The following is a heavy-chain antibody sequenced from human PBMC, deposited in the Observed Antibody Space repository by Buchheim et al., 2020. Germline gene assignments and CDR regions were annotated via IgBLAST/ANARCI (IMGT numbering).Heavy chain of an antibody. CDR2: IKQDGSEK. V-gene: IGHV3-7*01. CDR3: ARAGVNDFWSGYYFYPYYYYGMDV. D-gene: IGHD3-3*01. J-gene: IGHJ6*02. Sequence: EVQLVESGGGLVQPGGSLRLSCAASGFTFSSYWMSWVRQAPGKGLEWVANIKQDGSEKYYVDSVKGRFTISRDNAKNSLYLQMNSLRAEDTAVYYCARAGVNDFWSGYYFYPYYYYGMDVWGQGTT. CDR1: GFTFSSYW.